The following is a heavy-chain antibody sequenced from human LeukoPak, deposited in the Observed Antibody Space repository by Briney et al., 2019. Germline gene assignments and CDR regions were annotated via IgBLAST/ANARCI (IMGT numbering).Heavy chain of an antibody. V-gene: IGHV3-23*01. CDR3: AKTSDYYDSSGYYSAPDPYYFDY. D-gene: IGHD3-22*01. J-gene: IGHJ4*02. CDR1: GFTFSSYA. CDR2: ISPSSGT. Sequence: GGSLRLSCAASGFTFSSYAMRWVRQAPGKGLEWVSAISPSSGTFYADSVKGRFTISRDNTKNTLYLQMNSLRAEDTAVYYCAKTSDYYDSSGYYSAPDPYYFDYWGQGTLVTVSS.